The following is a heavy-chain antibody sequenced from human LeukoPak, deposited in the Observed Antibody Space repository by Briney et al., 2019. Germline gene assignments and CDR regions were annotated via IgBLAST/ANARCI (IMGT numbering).Heavy chain of an antibody. CDR1: GYTFTSYA. CDR3: ARGGRRIFFPYYFDY. D-gene: IGHD1-14*01. V-gene: IGHV1-3*01. J-gene: IGHJ4*02. Sequence: ASVKVSCKASGYTFTSYAMHWVRQAPGQRLEWMGWINAGNGNTKYSQKFQGRVTITRDTSASTAYMELSSLRSEDTAVYYCARGGRRIFFPYYFDYWGQGTLVTVSS. CDR2: INAGNGNT.